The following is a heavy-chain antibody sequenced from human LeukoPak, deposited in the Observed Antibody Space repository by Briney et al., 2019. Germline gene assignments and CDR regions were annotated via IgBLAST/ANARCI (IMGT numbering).Heavy chain of an antibody. J-gene: IGHJ5*02. Sequence: GASVKVSCKASGYTFTNYGISWVRQAPGQGLEWLGWISAYNGNTNYAQKFQGRVTITVDESTSTAYMELSSLRSEDTAVYYCASYLRGGLGFSWFDPWGQGTLVTVSS. V-gene: IGHV1-18*01. CDR2: ISAYNGNT. D-gene: IGHD3-16*01. CDR3: ASYLRGGLGFSWFDP. CDR1: GYTFTNYG.